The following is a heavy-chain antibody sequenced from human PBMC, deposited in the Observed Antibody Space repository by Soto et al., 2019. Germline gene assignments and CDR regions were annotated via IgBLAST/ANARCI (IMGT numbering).Heavy chain of an antibody. V-gene: IGHV1-2*04. CDR3: ARVGYSNYDLPY. CDR2: INPNSGGT. D-gene: IGHD4-4*01. Sequence: ASVKVSCKASGYTFTGYYMHWVRQAPGRGLEWMGWINPNSGGTNYAQKFQGWVTMTRDTSISTAYMELSRLRSDDTAVYYCARVGYSNYDLPYWGQGTLVTVSS. J-gene: IGHJ4*02. CDR1: GYTFTGYY.